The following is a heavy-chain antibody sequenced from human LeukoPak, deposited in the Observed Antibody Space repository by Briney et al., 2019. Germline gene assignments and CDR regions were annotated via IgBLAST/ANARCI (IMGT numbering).Heavy chain of an antibody. Sequence: GASVKVSCTASGYTFTGYYIHWLRQAPGQGVEWMGWINPNSGDTRYVQSFQGRVTMTSDTSISTAYMELNSLTSDDTAVYYCARGGRYNWNDFDYWGQGTLVTVSS. V-gene: IGHV1-2*02. CDR2: INPNSGDT. CDR1: GYTFTGYY. J-gene: IGHJ4*02. CDR3: ARGGRYNWNDFDY. D-gene: IGHD1-1*01.